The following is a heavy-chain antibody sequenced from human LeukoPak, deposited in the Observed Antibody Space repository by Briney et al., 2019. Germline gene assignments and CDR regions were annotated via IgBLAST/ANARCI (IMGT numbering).Heavy chain of an antibody. D-gene: IGHD6-19*01. Sequence: GGSLRLSCAASGCTFDDYGMSWVRQAPGKGLEWVSGINWNGGSTGYADSVKGRFTISRDNAKNSLYLQMNSLRAEDTALYHCAREVAVAGTTSFDYWGQGTLVTVSS. CDR2: INWNGGST. CDR3: AREVAVAGTTSFDY. V-gene: IGHV3-20*01. CDR1: GCTFDDYG. J-gene: IGHJ4*02.